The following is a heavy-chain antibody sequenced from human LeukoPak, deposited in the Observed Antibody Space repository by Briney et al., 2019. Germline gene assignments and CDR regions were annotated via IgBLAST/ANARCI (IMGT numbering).Heavy chain of an antibody. J-gene: IGHJ4*02. D-gene: IGHD5-24*01. CDR1: GGPISSSSYY. Sequence: SETLSLTCTVSGGPISSSSYYWGWIRQPPGKGLEWIGSIYYSGSTYYNPSLKSRVTISVDTSKNQFSLKLSSVTAADTAVYYCAREEMATIDYWGQGTLVTVSS. V-gene: IGHV4-39*07. CDR2: IYYSGST. CDR3: AREEMATIDY.